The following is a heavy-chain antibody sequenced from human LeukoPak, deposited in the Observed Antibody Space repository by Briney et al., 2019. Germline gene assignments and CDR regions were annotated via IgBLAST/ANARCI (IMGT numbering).Heavy chain of an antibody. CDR3: AKDHGIAAAGVFDY. CDR1: GFTFTNYG. Sequence: SGGSLRLSCAASGFTFTNYGMHWVRQAPGKGLEWVAFIRYDGSNKYYADSVKGRFTVSRDNSKNTLYLQMNSLRAEDTAMYYCAKDHGIAAAGVFDYWGQGTLVTVSS. V-gene: IGHV3-30*02. D-gene: IGHD6-13*01. CDR2: IRYDGSNK. J-gene: IGHJ4*02.